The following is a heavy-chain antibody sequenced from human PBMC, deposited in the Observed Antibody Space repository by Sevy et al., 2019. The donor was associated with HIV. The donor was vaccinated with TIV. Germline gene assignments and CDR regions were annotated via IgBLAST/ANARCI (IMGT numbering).Heavy chain of an antibody. J-gene: IGHJ4*02. D-gene: IGHD6-19*01. Sequence: GGSLRLSCAASGFTFRTYSMNWVRQAPGKGLEWLSYISRSSRTIYYADSVEGRFTISRDNAKNSLYLQSNSLRAEDTAVYYCARAYSGGWPQGAWTDYWGQGTLVTVSS. CDR1: GFTFRTYS. CDR3: ARAYSGGWPQGAWTDY. CDR2: ISRSSRTI. V-gene: IGHV3-48*01.